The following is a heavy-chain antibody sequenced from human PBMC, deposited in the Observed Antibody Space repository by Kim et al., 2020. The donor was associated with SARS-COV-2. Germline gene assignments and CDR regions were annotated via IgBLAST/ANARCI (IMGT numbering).Heavy chain of an antibody. Sequence: GGSLRLSCAASGFPFSSYEMNWVRQAPGKGLEWISYISSSGATIYYADSVKDRFTISRDNAKNSLSLQMNSLRAEDTAVYYCARDRDDDFDGSGYVPFDFWGQGTLVIVSS. V-gene: IGHV3-48*03. CDR2: ISSSGATI. CDR3: ARDRDDDFDGSGYVPFDF. CDR1: GFPFSSYE. D-gene: IGHD3-22*01. J-gene: IGHJ4*02.